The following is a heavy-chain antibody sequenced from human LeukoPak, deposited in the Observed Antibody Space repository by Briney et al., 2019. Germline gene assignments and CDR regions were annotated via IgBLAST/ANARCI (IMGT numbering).Heavy chain of an antibody. CDR1: GFTFSSYG. V-gene: IGHV3-23*01. J-gene: IGHJ4*02. CDR2: ISGSGGST. Sequence: GGSLRLSCAASGFTFSSYGMSWVRQAPGKGLEWVSAISGSGGSTYYADSVKGRFTISRDNSKNTLYLQMNSLRAEDTAVYYCAKDSGSYSDYFDYWGQGTLVTVSS. D-gene: IGHD1-26*01. CDR3: AKDSGSYSDYFDY.